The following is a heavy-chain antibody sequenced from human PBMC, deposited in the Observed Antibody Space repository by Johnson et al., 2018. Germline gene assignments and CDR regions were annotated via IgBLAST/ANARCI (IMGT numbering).Heavy chain of an antibody. CDR1: GGSISSYY. J-gene: IGHJ6*02. V-gene: IGHV4-59*01. D-gene: IGHD3-10*01. CDR3: ARQSGPGYYYYGMDV. Sequence: QVQLQESGPGLVKPSETLSLTCTVSGGSISSYYWSWIRQPPGKGLEWIGYIYYSGSTNYNPSLKSRVTISVDTSKNQFSLKLSSVTGADTAVYYCARQSGPGYYYYGMDVRGQGTTVTVSS. CDR2: IYYSGST.